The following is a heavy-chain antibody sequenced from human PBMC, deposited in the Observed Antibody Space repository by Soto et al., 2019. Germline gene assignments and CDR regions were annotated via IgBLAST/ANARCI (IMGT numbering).Heavy chain of an antibody. CDR1: GGSISSYY. CDR3: SRSIDNSGYYFSNY. Sequence: PSETLSLTCTVSGGSISSYYCSWIRQSPGKGLEWIGYTHYTGSINYNPSFKSRVTMSVDTSRNQFSLRLTSVTAADTAVYYCSRSIDNSGYYFSNYWGQGTLVTVSS. CDR2: THYTGSI. J-gene: IGHJ4*02. V-gene: IGHV4-59*01. D-gene: IGHD3-22*01.